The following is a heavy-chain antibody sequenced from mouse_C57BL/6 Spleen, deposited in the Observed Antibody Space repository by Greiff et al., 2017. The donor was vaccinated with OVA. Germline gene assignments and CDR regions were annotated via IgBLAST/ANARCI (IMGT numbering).Heavy chain of an antibody. D-gene: IGHD2-4*01. CDR2: IYPGDGDT. J-gene: IGHJ2*01. CDR3: AREGSYYDYGRCRFDY. Sequence: VMLVESGAELVKPGASVKISCKASGYAFSSYWMNWVKQRPGKGLEWIGQIYPGDGDTNYNGKFKGKATLTADKSSSTAYMQLSSLTSEDSAVYFCAREGSYYDYGRCRFDYWGQGTTLTVSS. V-gene: IGHV1-80*01. CDR1: GYAFSSYW.